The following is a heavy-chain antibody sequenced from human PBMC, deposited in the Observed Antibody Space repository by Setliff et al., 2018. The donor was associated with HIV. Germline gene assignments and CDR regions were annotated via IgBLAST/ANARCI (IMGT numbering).Heavy chain of an antibody. Sequence: PGESLKISCHHSGYSFTNYWVGWVRQLPGKGLEWMGIIYPGDSHTRYSPSFQGRVIVSADKSIDTAYLQWSSLKASDTAIYYCARSPVTYTSSFVILEYYFDSWGQGTLVTVSS. J-gene: IGHJ4*02. V-gene: IGHV5-51*01. CDR2: IYPGDSHT. CDR3: ARSPVTYTSSFVILEYYFDS. D-gene: IGHD3-3*01. CDR1: GYSFTNYW.